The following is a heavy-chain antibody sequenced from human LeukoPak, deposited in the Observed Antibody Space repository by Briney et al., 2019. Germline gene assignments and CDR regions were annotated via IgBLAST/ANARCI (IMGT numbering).Heavy chain of an antibody. J-gene: IGHJ5*02. CDR2: ITRSSTTI. CDR1: GFNFSIYS. Sequence: GGSLRLSCAASGFNFSIYSMNGVRQAPGEGLGWGSYITRSSTTIYYADSVKGRFTISRDNAKNSLYLQMNSLRVEDTAIYYCAGGDYNWNGFDPWGQGTLVTVSS. V-gene: IGHV3-48*01. CDR3: AGGDYNWNGFDP. D-gene: IGHD1-20*01.